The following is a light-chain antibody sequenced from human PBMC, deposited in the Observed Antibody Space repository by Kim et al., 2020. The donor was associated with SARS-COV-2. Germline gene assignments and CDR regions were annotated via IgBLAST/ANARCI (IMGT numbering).Light chain of an antibody. CDR2: AAS. Sequence: DIQMTQSPSSLSASVGDRVTITCRTTQSISSHLNWYQQKPGRAPKLLISAASTLQGGVPSRFSGSGSETDFTLTISSLQPEDFATYFFQQSFITPFPFGPGTKVDIK. V-gene: IGKV1-39*01. J-gene: IGKJ3*01. CDR3: QQSFITPFP. CDR1: QSISSH.